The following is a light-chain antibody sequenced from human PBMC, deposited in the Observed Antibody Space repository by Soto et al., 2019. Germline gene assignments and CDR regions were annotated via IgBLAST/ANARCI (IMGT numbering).Light chain of an antibody. V-gene: IGKV3-20*01. CDR1: QTVSSAY. J-gene: IGKJ3*01. Sequence: EVVLTQSPGTLSLSPGERATLSCRASQTVSSAYLAWYQQRPGQTPRLLIFGASNRATAIPDRFSGSGSGTDFTLTISRLESEDFAVYYCQHYGGSPGVTFGPGTKVDIK. CDR3: QHYGGSPGVT. CDR2: GAS.